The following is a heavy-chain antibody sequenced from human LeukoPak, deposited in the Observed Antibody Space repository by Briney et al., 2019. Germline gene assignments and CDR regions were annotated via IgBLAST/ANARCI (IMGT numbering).Heavy chain of an antibody. D-gene: IGHD3/OR15-3a*01. CDR2: IYWDDDK. Sequence: SGPTLVKPTQTLTLTCTFSGFSPSTSGVGVGWIRQPPGKALEWLALIYWDDDKRYSPSLKSRLTITKDTSKNQVVLTMTNMDPVDTATYYCAHEDYLDWYPNWFDPWGQGTLVTVSS. CDR3: AHEDYLDWYPNWFDP. J-gene: IGHJ5*02. V-gene: IGHV2-5*02. CDR1: GFSPSTSGVG.